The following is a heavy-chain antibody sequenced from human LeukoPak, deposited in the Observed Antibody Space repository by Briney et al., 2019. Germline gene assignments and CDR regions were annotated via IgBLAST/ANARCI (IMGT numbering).Heavy chain of an antibody. V-gene: IGHV3-7*03. CDR2: MNKDGSEK. Sequence: GGSLRLSCAASGFILSNHWMTWVRQAPGKGPGWVANMNKDGSEKYYVDSVKGRFTISRDTAKNSLYLQMNNLRVEDTALYYCARNNDMDVWGQGTTVVVSS. CDR3: ARNNDMDV. D-gene: IGHD1/OR15-1a*01. CDR1: GFILSNHW. J-gene: IGHJ6*02.